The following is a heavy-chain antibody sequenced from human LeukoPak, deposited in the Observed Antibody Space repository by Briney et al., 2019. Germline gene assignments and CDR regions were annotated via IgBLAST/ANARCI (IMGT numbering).Heavy chain of an antibody. J-gene: IGHJ4*02. D-gene: IGHD6-13*01. CDR1: GGSFSGYY. CDR2: INHSGST. CDR3: ARVSTSSWYSFDY. Sequence: SETLSLTCAVYGGSFSGYYWTWIRQPPGKGLEWIGEINHSGSTNYNPSLKSRVTISTDPSKKQFSLNLNSVTAADTAVYYCARVSTSSWYSFDYWGQGTLVTVSS. V-gene: IGHV4-34*01.